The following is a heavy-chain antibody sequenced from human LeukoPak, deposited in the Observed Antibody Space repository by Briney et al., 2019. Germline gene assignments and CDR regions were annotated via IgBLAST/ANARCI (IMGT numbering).Heavy chain of an antibody. J-gene: IGHJ4*02. CDR3: ASDGRGRAFDY. D-gene: IGHD3-16*01. V-gene: IGHV1-8*01. CDR1: EYIFTNFD. CDR2: MNTDSGKT. Sequence: ASVKVSCKAPEYIFTNFDIHWVRQATGQGLEWMGWMNTDSGKTGYAQKFQGRVTMTRNTSTNTAYMEVSSLRSGETAVYYCASDGRGRAFDYWRQGSRVTVPS.